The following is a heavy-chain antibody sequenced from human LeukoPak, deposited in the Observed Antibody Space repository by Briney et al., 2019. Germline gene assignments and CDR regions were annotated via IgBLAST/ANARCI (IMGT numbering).Heavy chain of an antibody. CDR1: GGPLNRGGYY. CDR3: ARFSGGYSYGYGY. V-gene: IGHV4-31*03. CDR2: IDYSGST. J-gene: IGHJ4*02. D-gene: IGHD5-18*01. Sequence: SETLSLICTVSGGPLNRGGYYWSWIRQHPGKGLEWIGYIDYSGSTYYNPSLKSRVTILLDTSKSQFSLKLSSVTAADTAVYYCARFSGGYSYGYGYWGRGTLVTVSS.